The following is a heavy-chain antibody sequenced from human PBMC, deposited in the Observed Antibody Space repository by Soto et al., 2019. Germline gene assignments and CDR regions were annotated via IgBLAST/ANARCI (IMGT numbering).Heavy chain of an antibody. CDR1: GGTSSSHN. J-gene: IGHJ6*02. CDR2: VYNTGGT. CDR3: VRQGIGNLHGLVDV. V-gene: IGHV4-59*08. Sequence: QVHLQQSGRGLVKPSETLSLTCTVSGGTSSSHNWGWIRQSPGRGLEWIGYVYNTGGTSYNPSLKSRVTISADTSANHISLTLSSVTAADTAIYYCVRQGIGNLHGLVDVWGQGTTVTVSS. D-gene: IGHD1-1*01.